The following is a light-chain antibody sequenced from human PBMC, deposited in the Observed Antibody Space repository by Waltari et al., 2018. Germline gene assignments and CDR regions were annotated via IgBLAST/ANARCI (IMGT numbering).Light chain of an antibody. CDR2: YVT. Sequence: QSALTQPASVSGSPGQSITIPCTGTSSNIGDYNLVSWFQPHPVQVPQLVMYYVTQRPSGISDRFSGSKAGNTASLTISTLQADDEADYYCCSYSTSGSWMFGGGTKVTVL. V-gene: IGLV2-14*02. CDR1: SSNIGDYNL. CDR3: CSYSTSGSWM. J-gene: IGLJ3*02.